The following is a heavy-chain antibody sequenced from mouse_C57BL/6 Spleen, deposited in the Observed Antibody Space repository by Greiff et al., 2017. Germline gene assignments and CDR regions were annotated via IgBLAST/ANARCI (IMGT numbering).Heavy chain of an antibody. CDR1: GYTFTSYW. CDR2: IDPSDSET. V-gene: IGHV1-52*01. J-gene: IGHJ3*01. CDR3: AREGNWDVGFAY. D-gene: IGHD4-1*01. Sequence: QVQLQQPGAELVRPGSSVKLSCKASGYTFTSYWMRWVKQRPIQGLEWIGNIDPSDSETHYNQKFKDKATLTVDKSSSTAYMQLSSLTSEDSAVYYCAREGNWDVGFAYWGQGTLVTVSA.